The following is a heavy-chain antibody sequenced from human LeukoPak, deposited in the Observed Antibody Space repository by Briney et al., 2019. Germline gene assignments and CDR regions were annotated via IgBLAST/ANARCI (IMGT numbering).Heavy chain of an antibody. CDR2: IYYSGST. CDR3: ARGRYYFDY. V-gene: IGHV4-39*07. J-gene: IGHJ4*02. CDR1: GGSISSSSYY. Sequence: SETLSLTCTVSGGSISSSSYYWGWIRQPPGKGLEWIGNIYYSGSTYYNPSLKSRVTISEDTAKNQFSLRLSSVSAADTAVYYCARGRYYFDYWGQGTLVTVSS.